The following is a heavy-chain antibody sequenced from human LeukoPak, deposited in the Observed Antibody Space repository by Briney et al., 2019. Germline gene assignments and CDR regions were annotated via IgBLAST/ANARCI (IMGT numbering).Heavy chain of an antibody. V-gene: IGHV4-4*07. CDR1: GGSISSYY. D-gene: IGHD3-10*01. J-gene: IGHJ5*02. CDR3: ARVHYGSGSYSERKNWFDP. Sequence: SETLSLTCTVSGGSISSYYWSWIRQPAGKGLECIGRIYTSGSTNYNPSLKSRVTMSVDTSKNQFSLKLSSVTAADTAVYYCARVHYGSGSYSERKNWFDPWGQGTLVTVSS. CDR2: IYTSGST.